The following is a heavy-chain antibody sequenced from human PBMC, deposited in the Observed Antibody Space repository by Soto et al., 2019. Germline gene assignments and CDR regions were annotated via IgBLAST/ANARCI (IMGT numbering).Heavy chain of an antibody. J-gene: IGHJ4*02. CDR2: IYYSGST. Sequence: SETLSLTCTVSGGSINSSSYYWGWIRQPPGKGLEWIGSIYYSGSTYYNPSLKSRVTISVDTSNNQFSLKLSSVSAADTAVYYCARGPSGDKVDYWGQGTLVTVSS. D-gene: IGHD7-27*01. CDR1: GGSINSSSYY. V-gene: IGHV4-39*07. CDR3: ARGPSGDKVDY.